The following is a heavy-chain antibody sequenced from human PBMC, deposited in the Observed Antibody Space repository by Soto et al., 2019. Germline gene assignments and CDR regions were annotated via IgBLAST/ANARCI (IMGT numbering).Heavy chain of an antibody. CDR3: ARDNIVVVPAAGQEGVYYYYYGMDV. Sequence: QVQLVQSGAEVKKPGSSVKVSCKASGSTFSSYAISWVRQAPGQGLEWMGGIIPIFGTANYAQKFQGRVTITADESTSTAYMELSSLRSEDTAVYYCARDNIVVVPAAGQEGVYYYYYGMDVWGQGTTVTVSS. CDR2: IIPIFGTA. D-gene: IGHD2-2*01. V-gene: IGHV1-69*01. CDR1: GSTFSSYA. J-gene: IGHJ6*02.